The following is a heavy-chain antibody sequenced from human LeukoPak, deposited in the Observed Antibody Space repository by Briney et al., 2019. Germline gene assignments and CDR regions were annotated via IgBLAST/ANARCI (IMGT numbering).Heavy chain of an antibody. CDR3: AKDGQYYDFWSGSHYDY. CDR2: ISGSGGTT. Sequence: PGGSLRLSCAASGFTFSSYAVSWVRQAPGRGLEWVSAISGSGGTTYYADSVKGRFTISRDNSKNTLYLQMNSLRAEDTAVYFCAKDGQYYDFWSGSHYDYWGQGTLVTVSS. J-gene: IGHJ4*02. V-gene: IGHV3-23*01. CDR1: GFTFSSYA. D-gene: IGHD3-3*01.